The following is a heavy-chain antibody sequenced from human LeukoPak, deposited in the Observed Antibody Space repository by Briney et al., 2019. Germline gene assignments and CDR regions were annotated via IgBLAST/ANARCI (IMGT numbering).Heavy chain of an antibody. CDR3: AKDFYPDYYDSSGYYYQAGFDY. J-gene: IGHJ4*02. V-gene: IGHV3-23*01. D-gene: IGHD3-22*01. CDR1: GFTFSSYA. CDR2: ISGSGGST. Sequence: PGGSLRLSCAASGFTFSSYAMGWVRQAPGKGLEWVSAISGSGGSTYYADSVKGRFTISRDNSKNTLYLQMNSLRAEDTAVYYCAKDFYPDYYDSSGYYYQAGFDYWGQGTLVTVSS.